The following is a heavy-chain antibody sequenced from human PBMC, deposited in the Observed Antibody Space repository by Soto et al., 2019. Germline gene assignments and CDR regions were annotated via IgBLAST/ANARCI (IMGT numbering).Heavy chain of an antibody. CDR2: ISSSGSTI. Sequence: EVQLVESGGGLVQPGGSLRLSCAASGFTFSSYEMNWVRQAPGKGLEWVSYISSSGSTIYYADSVKGRFTISRDNAKNSLDLQMNSLRAEDTAVYYCARVGNTAMALDYWGQGTLVTVSS. CDR1: GFTFSSYE. D-gene: IGHD5-18*01. J-gene: IGHJ4*02. V-gene: IGHV3-48*03. CDR3: ARVGNTAMALDY.